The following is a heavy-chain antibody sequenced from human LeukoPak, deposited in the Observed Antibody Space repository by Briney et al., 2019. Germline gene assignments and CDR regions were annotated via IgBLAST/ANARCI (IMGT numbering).Heavy chain of an antibody. Sequence: GESLKISCKGSGYSFTSYWIGWVRQMPGKGLEWMGIIYPGDSDTRYSPSFQGQVTISADKSISTAYLQWSSLKASDTAMYYCARRKNYGGNPYYFDYWGQGTLVTVSS. J-gene: IGHJ4*02. CDR3: ARRKNYGGNPYYFDY. CDR1: GYSFTSYW. CDR2: IYPGDSDT. D-gene: IGHD4-23*01. V-gene: IGHV5-51*01.